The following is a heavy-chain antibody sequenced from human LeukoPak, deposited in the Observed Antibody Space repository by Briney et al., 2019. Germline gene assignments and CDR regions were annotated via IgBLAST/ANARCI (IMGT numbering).Heavy chain of an antibody. D-gene: IGHD6-13*01. V-gene: IGHV1-69*01. CDR3: ARAHLIAAAGYNWFDP. CDR1: GGTFSSYA. J-gene: IGHJ5*02. Sequence: SSVKVSCKASGGTFSSYAISWVRQAPGQRLEWMGGIIPIFGTANYAQKFQGRVTITADESTSTAYMELSSLRSEDTAVYYCARAHLIAAAGYNWFDPWGQGTLVTVSS. CDR2: IIPIFGTA.